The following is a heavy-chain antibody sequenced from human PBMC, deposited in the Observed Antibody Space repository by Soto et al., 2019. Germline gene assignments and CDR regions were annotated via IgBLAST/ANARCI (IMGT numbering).Heavy chain of an antibody. Sequence: ASVKVSCKASGGTFSSYAISWVRQAPGQGLEWMGGIIPIFGTANYAQKFQGRVTITADESTSTAYMELSSLRSEDTAVYYCASRSPSSSWYYYYYGMDVWGQGTTVTVSS. V-gene: IGHV1-69*13. J-gene: IGHJ6*02. D-gene: IGHD6-13*01. CDR1: GGTFSSYA. CDR3: ASRSPSSSWYYYYYGMDV. CDR2: IIPIFGTA.